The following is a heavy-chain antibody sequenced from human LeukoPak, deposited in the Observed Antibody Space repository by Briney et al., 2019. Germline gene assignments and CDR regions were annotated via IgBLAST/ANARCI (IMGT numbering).Heavy chain of an antibody. CDR3: ARAPFRGIVVVIGAFDI. J-gene: IGHJ3*02. V-gene: IGHV4-59*11. D-gene: IGHD3-22*01. CDR2: IYYSGGT. Sequence: SETLSLTCTVSCDYISRHHCTWIRQPPGKGLEWIGYIYYSGGTNYNASLKRRVAISVDTFKIPFSLKLSSVTAADTAVYYCARAPFRGIVVVIGAFDIWGQGTMVTVSS. CDR1: CDYISRHH.